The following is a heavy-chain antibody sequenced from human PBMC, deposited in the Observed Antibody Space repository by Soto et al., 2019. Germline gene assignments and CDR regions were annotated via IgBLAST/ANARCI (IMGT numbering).Heavy chain of an antibody. CDR3: ARDMEMAIVADWCFDL. D-gene: IGHD2-21*01. CDR1: GFTFSSYA. CDR2: ISYDGSNK. V-gene: IGHV3-30-3*01. J-gene: IGHJ2*01. Sequence: QVQLVESGGGVVQPGRSLRLSCAASGFTFSSYAMHWVRQAPGKGLEWVAVISYDGSNKYYADSVKGRFTISRDNSKSTLYLQMKSLRAEDTAVYYCARDMEMAIVADWCFDLWGRGTLVTVSS.